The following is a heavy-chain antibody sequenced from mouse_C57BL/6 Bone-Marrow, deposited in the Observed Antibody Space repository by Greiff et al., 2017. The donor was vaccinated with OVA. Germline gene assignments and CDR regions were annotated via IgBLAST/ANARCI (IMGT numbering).Heavy chain of an antibody. D-gene: IGHD1-1*01. Sequence: EVQVVESGGGLVKPGGSLKLSCAASGFTFSSYAMSWVRQTPEKRLEWVATISDGGSYTYSPDNVKGRLNISRENAKYNPSLQMSHLKSDDTAMYYCARDRAITTVVATDFDYWGQGTTLTVSS. V-gene: IGHV5-4*01. CDR2: ISDGGSYT. CDR3: ARDRAITTVVATDFDY. J-gene: IGHJ2*01. CDR1: GFTFSSYA.